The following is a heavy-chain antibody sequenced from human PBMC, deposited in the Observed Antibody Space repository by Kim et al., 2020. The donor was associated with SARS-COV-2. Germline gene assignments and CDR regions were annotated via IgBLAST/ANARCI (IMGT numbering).Heavy chain of an antibody. CDR2: INAGNGNT. CDR3: ARDRAGCSSTSCHNWFDP. D-gene: IGHD2-2*01. Sequence: ASVKVSCKASGYTFTSYAMHWVRQAPGQRLEWMGWINAGNGNTKYSQKFQGRVTITRDTSASTAYMELSSLRSEDTAVYYCARDRAGCSSTSCHNWFDPCGQGTLGTVSA. J-gene: IGHJ5*02. CDR1: GYTFTSYA. V-gene: IGHV1-3*01.